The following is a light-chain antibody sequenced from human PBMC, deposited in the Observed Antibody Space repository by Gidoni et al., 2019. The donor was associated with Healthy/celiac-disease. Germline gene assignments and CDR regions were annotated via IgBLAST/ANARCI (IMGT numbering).Light chain of an antibody. J-gene: IGKJ3*01. CDR3: QQRCNTLVFT. CDR1: QSISSY. CDR2: AAS. V-gene: IGKV1-39*01. Sequence: DIQLTQSPASLSASVGDRVTTTCRASQSISSYLNWYQQKPGKAPTLLIYAASSLQSGVPSWFGGSGAGTDFTLTISSLQPEDFAAYYCQQRCNTLVFTFGPGTKVDIK.